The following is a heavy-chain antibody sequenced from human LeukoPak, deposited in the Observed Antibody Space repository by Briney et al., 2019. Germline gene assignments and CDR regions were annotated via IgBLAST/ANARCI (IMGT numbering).Heavy chain of an antibody. V-gene: IGHV4-59*07. J-gene: IGHJ6*02. CDR1: GRSINSYY. CDR3: ARVRSGMDV. Sequence: SDTLSLPCTVSGRSINSYYWTWIRQPRAKGLEWIANVYNSGSTNYNPTLKSRVTISVDMFKNQFSLKLTSVTAADTAVYYCARVRSGMDVWGQGTTVTVSS. CDR2: VYNSGST.